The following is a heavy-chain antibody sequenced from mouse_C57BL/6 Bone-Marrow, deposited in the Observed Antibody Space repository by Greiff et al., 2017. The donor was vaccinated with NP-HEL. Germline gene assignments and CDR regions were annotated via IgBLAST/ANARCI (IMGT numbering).Heavy chain of an antibody. J-gene: IGHJ2*01. CDR3: TTLGVSITTVVADDY. CDR2: IDPEDGDT. V-gene: IGHV14-1*01. Sequence: VQLQQSGAELVRPGASVKLSCTASGFNIKDYYMHWVKQRPEQGLEWIGRIDPEDGDTEYAPKFQGKATMTADTSSNTAYLQLSSLTSEDTAVYYCTTLGVSITTVVADDYWGQGTTLTVSS. CDR1: GFNIKDYY. D-gene: IGHD1-1*01.